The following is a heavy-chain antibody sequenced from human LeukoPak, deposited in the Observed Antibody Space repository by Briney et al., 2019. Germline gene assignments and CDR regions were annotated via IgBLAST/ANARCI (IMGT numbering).Heavy chain of an antibody. Sequence: GGSLRLSCAASGFTFSSYWMSWVRQAPGKGLEWVANIKQDGSEKYYVDSVKGRFTISRDNARNSLYLQMNSLRAEDTAVYYCARDQLRWYSSSGIAAALDYWGQGTLVTVSS. CDR2: IKQDGSEK. CDR1: GFTFSSYW. J-gene: IGHJ4*02. CDR3: ARDQLRWYSSSGIAAALDY. V-gene: IGHV3-7*01. D-gene: IGHD6-6*01.